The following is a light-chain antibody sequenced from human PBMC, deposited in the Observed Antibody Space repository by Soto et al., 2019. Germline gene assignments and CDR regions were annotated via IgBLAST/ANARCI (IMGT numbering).Light chain of an antibody. CDR2: GAS. CDR3: QHYNSYSEA. V-gene: IGKV3-15*01. Sequence: IVMTQSPATLSVSPGKTATLSCRAGQRGSSNLAWYQQRPGQAPRLLIYGASTRATGIPARFSGSGSGTEFTLNISSLQPDDFATYYCQHYNSYSEAFGQGTKVDIK. J-gene: IGKJ1*01. CDR1: QRGSSN.